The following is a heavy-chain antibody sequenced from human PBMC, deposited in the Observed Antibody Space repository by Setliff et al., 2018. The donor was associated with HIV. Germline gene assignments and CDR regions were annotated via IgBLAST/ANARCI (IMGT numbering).Heavy chain of an antibody. D-gene: IGHD3-22*01. V-gene: IGHV3-20*04. CDR2: INWNGGST. CDR1: GFTFDDYG. J-gene: IGHJ5*02. Sequence: GGSLRLSCAASGFTFDDYGMSWVRQAPGKGLEWVSGINWNGGSTGYADSVKGRFTISRDNAKNSLYLQMDSLRDEDTAVYYCAKSYFDRSGYLGSWGQGTLVTVSS. CDR3: AKSYFDRSGYLGS.